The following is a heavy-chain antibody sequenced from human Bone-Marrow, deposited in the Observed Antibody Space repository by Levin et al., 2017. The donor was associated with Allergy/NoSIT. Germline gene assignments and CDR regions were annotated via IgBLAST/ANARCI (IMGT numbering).Heavy chain of an antibody. J-gene: IGHJ4*02. CDR3: ATDSGSDYGLFDY. CDR2: ISSSGSTI. D-gene: IGHD1-26*01. Sequence: GESLKISCAASGFTFSDYYMSWIRQAPGKGLEWVSYISSSGSTIYYADSVKGRFTISRDNAKNSLYLQMNSLRAEDTAVYYCATDSGSDYGLFDYWGQGTLVTVSS. CDR1: GFTFSDYY. V-gene: IGHV3-11*01.